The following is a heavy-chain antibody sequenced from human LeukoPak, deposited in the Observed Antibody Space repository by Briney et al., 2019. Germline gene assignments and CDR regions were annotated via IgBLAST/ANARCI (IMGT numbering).Heavy chain of an antibody. D-gene: IGHD4-17*01. CDR1: VFTSSDYY. Sequence: PGGSLRLSCAASVFTSSDYYMSWIRQAPGKGLEWGSYIISSGSTIYYAESVKGRFTISRDNAKNSLYLQMNSLRAEDTAVYYCAKVLGEYGDYDNPSLWDYWGQGTLVTVSS. CDR2: IISSGSTI. J-gene: IGHJ4*02. CDR3: AKVLGEYGDYDNPSLWDY. V-gene: IGHV3-11*01.